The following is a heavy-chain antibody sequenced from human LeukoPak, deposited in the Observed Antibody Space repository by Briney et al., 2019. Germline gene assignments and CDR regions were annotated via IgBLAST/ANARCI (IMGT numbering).Heavy chain of an antibody. CDR3: AREGSDPPWFDP. Sequence: SETLSLTCTVSGGSISSSSYYWGWIRQHPGKGLEWIGYIYYSGSTYYNPSLKSRVTLSVDTSKNQFSLKLSSVTAADTAVYYCAREGSDPPWFDPWGQGTLVTVSS. V-gene: IGHV4-31*03. CDR1: GGSISSSSYY. CDR2: IYYSGST. J-gene: IGHJ5*02. D-gene: IGHD1-26*01.